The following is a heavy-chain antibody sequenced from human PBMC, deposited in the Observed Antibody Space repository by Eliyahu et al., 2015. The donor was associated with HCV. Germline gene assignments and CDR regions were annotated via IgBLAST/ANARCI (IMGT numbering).Heavy chain of an antibody. CDR1: GGSISSTHW. CDR2: IYHTANT. D-gene: IGHD3-22*01. V-gene: IGHV4-4*02. Sequence: QVQLQESGPGQVKPSGTLSLTCAVSGGSISSTHWWSWVRQPPGKGLEWIGEIYHTANTNYNPSLKSRVTISVDKFNNQFSLRLSSVTAADTAVYYCARRVDYYDSRGYSPCFDYWGQGTLVTVSS. J-gene: IGHJ4*02. CDR3: ARRVDYYDSRGYSPCFDY.